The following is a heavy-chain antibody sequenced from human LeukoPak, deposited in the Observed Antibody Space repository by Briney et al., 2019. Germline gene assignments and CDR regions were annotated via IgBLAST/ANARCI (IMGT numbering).Heavy chain of an antibody. CDR1: GFIFSSYA. V-gene: IGHV3-23*01. CDR3: AKKSSYYYDSSGYFDY. J-gene: IGHJ4*02. D-gene: IGHD3-22*01. CDR2: ISGSGGST. Sequence: GRSLRLSCAASGFIFSSYAMSWVRQAPGKGLEWVSGISGSGGSTYYADSVKGRFTISRDNSKNTLYLQMNSLRAEDTAVYYCAKKSSYYYDSSGYFDYWGQGTLVTVSS.